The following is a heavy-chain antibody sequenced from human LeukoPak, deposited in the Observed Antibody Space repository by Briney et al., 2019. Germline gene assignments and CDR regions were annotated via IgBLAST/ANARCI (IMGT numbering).Heavy chain of an antibody. J-gene: IGHJ4*02. CDR1: GGSISSSNW. V-gene: IGHV4-4*02. Sequence: SETLSLTCAVSGGSISSSNWWSWVRQPPGKGLEWIGEIYHSGNTNYNPSLKSRVTMSVGKSKNQFSLKLSSVTAADTAVYYCASALPFQLVHWGQGTLVTVSS. CDR2: IYHSGNT. D-gene: IGHD6-13*01. CDR3: ASALPFQLVH.